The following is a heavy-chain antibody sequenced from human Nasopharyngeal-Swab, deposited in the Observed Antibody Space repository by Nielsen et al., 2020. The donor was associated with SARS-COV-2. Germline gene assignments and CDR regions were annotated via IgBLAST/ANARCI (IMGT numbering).Heavy chain of an antibody. Sequence: GESLKISCAASGFTFSSYGMHWVRQAPGKGLEWVAVISYDGNNENYADSVKGRFTISRDNAKNSLYLQMNSLRAEDTALYYCAKDQDGGNSGSLDVWGQGTTVTVSS. CDR1: GFTFSSYG. CDR3: AKDQDGGNSGSLDV. CDR2: ISYDGNNE. D-gene: IGHD4-23*01. J-gene: IGHJ6*02. V-gene: IGHV3-30*18.